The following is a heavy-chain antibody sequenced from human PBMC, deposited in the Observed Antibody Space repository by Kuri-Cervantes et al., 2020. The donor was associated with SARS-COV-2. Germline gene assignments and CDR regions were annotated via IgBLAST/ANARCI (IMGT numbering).Heavy chain of an antibody. CDR3: AKGRLLREVYFDY. D-gene: IGHD1-26*01. CDR2: ISGSGGST. Sequence: GESLKISCAASGFTIDDYSMSWVRQAPGKGLEWVSVISGSGGSTYYADSVKGWFTISRDNSKNTLYLQMNSLRAEDTAVYYCAKGRLLREVYFDYWGQGTLVTVSS. J-gene: IGHJ4*02. V-gene: IGHV3-23*01. CDR1: GFTIDDYS.